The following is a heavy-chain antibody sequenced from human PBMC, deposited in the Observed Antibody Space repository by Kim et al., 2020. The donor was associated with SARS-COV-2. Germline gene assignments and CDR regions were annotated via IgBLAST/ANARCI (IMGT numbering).Heavy chain of an antibody. Sequence: SETLSLTCTVSGGSISSYYWSWIRQPAGKVLEWIGRIYTSGSTNYNPSLKSRVTMSVDTSKNQFSLKLGSVTAADTAVYYCARAGILRYFDWDYYYYGMDDGGQGTTVTVSS. CDR1: GGSISSYY. D-gene: IGHD3-9*01. CDR3: ARAGILRYFDWDYYYYGMDD. CDR2: IYTSGST. V-gene: IGHV4-4*07. J-gene: IGHJ6*02.